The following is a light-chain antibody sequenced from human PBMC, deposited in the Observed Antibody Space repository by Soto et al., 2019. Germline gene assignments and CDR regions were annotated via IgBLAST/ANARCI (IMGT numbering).Light chain of an antibody. CDR3: QHYNNGPR. CDR1: QTINKN. V-gene: IGKV3-15*01. J-gene: IGKJ1*01. CDR2: GAS. Sequence: ETVMTQSPATLSVSPGEGATLSCRASQTINKNLAWYQQKPGQAPRLLIYGASRRATGVPARFSGSGSGTEFTLTISSLQSEDFAVYYCQHYNNGPRFGQGTKVDVK.